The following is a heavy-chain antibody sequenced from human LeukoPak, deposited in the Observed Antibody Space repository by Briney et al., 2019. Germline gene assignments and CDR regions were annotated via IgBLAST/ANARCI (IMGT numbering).Heavy chain of an antibody. Sequence: HPGGSLRLSCAASGFTFSSYAMSWVRQAPGKGLEWVSSISASGGSTNYADSVKGRFTISRDNSKNTVYLQMNSLRAEDTAVYYCAKVMKGSERLTMVRGVIIKTAGLYYMDVWGKGTTVTVSS. CDR1: GFTFSSYA. V-gene: IGHV3-23*01. J-gene: IGHJ6*03. CDR2: ISASGGST. CDR3: AKVMKGSERLTMVRGVIIKTAGLYYMDV. D-gene: IGHD3-10*01.